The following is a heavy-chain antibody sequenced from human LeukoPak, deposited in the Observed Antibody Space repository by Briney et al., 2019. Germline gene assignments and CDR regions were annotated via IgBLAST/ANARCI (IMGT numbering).Heavy chain of an antibody. J-gene: IGHJ4*02. D-gene: IGHD5-24*01. V-gene: IGHV3-9*01. CDR1: GFIFSDYW. CDR2: ISWNSGSI. CDR3: AKDVGSGMATIFY. Sequence: GGSLRLSCAASGFIFSDYWMHWVRQGPGKGLEWVSGISWNSGSIGYADSVKGRFTISRDNAKNSLYPQMDSLRAEDTALYYCAKDVGSGMATIFYWGQGTLVTVSS.